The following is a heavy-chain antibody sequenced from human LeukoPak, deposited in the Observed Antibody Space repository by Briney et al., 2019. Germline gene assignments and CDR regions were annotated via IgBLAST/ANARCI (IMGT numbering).Heavy chain of an antibody. J-gene: IGHJ4*02. V-gene: IGHV3-7*01. CDR3: ARLGARQMLEY. Sequence: GGSLRLSCAASEFTFNSYWMSWVRQAPGKGLEWVANIKQDGGQIYYLDSVKGRFTVSKDNAKNSLYLQMNSLRAEDTAVYYCARLGARQMLEYWGQGTLVTVSS. D-gene: IGHD4-17*01. CDR2: IKQDGGQI. CDR1: EFTFNSYW.